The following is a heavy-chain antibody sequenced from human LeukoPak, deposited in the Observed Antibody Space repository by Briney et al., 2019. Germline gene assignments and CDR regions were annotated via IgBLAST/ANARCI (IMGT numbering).Heavy chain of an antibody. J-gene: IGHJ3*02. Sequence: AASVKVSCKASGYTFTGYYMHWVRQAPGQGLEWMGWINPNSVGTNYAQKFQGRVTMTRDTSISTAYMELSRLRSDDTAVYYCAGANDDYNDAFDIWGQRTMVTVSS. CDR1: GYTFTGYY. CDR3: AGANDDYNDAFDI. V-gene: IGHV1-2*02. D-gene: IGHD4-17*01. CDR2: INPNSVGT.